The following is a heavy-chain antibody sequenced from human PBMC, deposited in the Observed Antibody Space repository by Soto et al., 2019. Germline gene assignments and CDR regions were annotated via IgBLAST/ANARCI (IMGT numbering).Heavy chain of an antibody. CDR2: IYYSGST. CDR1: GGSISSGDYY. CDR3: ARDRGYSSGWHFDY. D-gene: IGHD6-19*01. V-gene: IGHV4-30-4*01. Sequence: QVQLQESGPGLVKPSQTLSLTCTVSGGSISSGDYYWSWIRQPPGKGLEWIGYIYYSGSTYYNPSLKSRVTISVDTSNNQFALKLSSVTASDTAVYYCARDRGYSSGWHFDYWGQGTLVTVSS. J-gene: IGHJ4*02.